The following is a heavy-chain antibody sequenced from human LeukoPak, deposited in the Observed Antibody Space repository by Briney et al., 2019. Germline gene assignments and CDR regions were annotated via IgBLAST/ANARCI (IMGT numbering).Heavy chain of an antibody. V-gene: IGHV3-23*01. CDR2: VSGSGGHT. CDR1: GFAFSTFP. J-gene: IGHJ3*01. CDR3: AKGGASVTDAPHGDVVTTTLDGFDP. Sequence: GGSLRLSCVASGFAFSTFPMSWVRQAPGKGLEWVSAVSGSGGHTFYLDSAKGRVTISRDNSKKTLYLQMNSLRVDDTAVYYCAKGGASVTDAPHGDVVTTTLDGFDPWGQGTMVTVSS. D-gene: IGHD4-17*01.